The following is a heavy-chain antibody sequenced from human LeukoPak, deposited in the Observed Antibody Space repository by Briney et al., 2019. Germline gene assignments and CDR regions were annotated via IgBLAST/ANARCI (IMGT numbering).Heavy chain of an antibody. CDR2: IYPGDSDT. D-gene: IGHD1-1*01. CDR3: ARQEKSGFDY. J-gene: IGHJ4*02. Sequence: DSRNISCKGSGYRFTSYWIGWVRQMPGKGREWMGIIYPGDSDTKESTSFQGQVPISAHKSISTASQQWGSLQASDTAMYYCARQEKSGFDYWGQGRLVTVS. V-gene: IGHV5-51*01. CDR1: GYRFTSYW.